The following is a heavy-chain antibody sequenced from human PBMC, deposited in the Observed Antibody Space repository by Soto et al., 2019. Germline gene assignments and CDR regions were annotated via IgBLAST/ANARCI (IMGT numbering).Heavy chain of an antibody. CDR2: FYYSGSP. V-gene: IGHV4-39*07. D-gene: IGHD2-8*01. J-gene: IGHJ3*02. CDR3: TRDTYGGGI. CDR1: GDSIRSSSHY. Sequence: SETLSLTCTVSGDSIRSSSHYWAWNRQPPGKGLEWIGGFYYSGSPYYNPSLQSRATISVDTSNNQVSLELRSVTTADTAVYFCTRDTYGGGIWGQGTMVTVSS.